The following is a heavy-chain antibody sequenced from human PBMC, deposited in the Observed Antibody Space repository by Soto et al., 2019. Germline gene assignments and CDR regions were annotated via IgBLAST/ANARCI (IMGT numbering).Heavy chain of an antibody. CDR3: ARSPIAAADPPNWFDP. Sequence: GALRLSCAASGFTFSSYAMHWVRQAPGKGLEWVAVISYDGSNKYYADSVKGRFTISRDNSKNTLYLQMNSLRAEDTAVYYCARSPIAAADPPNWFDPWGQGTLVTVSS. D-gene: IGHD6-13*01. CDR2: ISYDGSNK. CDR1: GFTFSSYA. V-gene: IGHV3-30-3*01. J-gene: IGHJ5*02.